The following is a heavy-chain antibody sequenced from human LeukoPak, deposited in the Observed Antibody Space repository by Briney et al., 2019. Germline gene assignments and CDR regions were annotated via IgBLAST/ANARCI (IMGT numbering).Heavy chain of an antibody. D-gene: IGHD2-21*01. CDR3: ATIPLDTDAFDI. CDR1: GGSISSGGYS. V-gene: IGHV4-30-2*01. CDR2: IYHSGST. J-gene: IGHJ3*02. Sequence: SETLSLTCTVSGGSISSGGYSWSWIRQPPGKGLEWIGYIYHSGSTYYNPSLKSRVTISVDRSKNQFSLKLSSVTAADTAVYYCATIPLDTDAFDIWGQGTMVTVSS.